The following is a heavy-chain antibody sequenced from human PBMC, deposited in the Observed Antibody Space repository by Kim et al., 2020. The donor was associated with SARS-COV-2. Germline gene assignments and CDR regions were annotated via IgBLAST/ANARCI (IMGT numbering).Heavy chain of an antibody. CDR3: ARCPAFGGGDCYPNWFDP. Sequence: SVKVSCKASGGTFSSYAISWVRQAPGQGLEWMGGIIPIFGTANYAQKFQGRVTITADESTSTAYMELSSLRSEGTAVYYCARCPAFGGGDCYPNWFDPWGQGTLVTVSS. J-gene: IGHJ5*02. CDR1: GGTFSSYA. CDR2: IIPIFGTA. D-gene: IGHD2-21*02. V-gene: IGHV1-69*13.